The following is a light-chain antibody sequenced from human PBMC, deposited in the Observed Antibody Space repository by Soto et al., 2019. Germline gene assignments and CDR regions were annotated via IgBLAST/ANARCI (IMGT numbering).Light chain of an antibody. CDR1: QSVTTY. V-gene: IGKV3D-15*01. Sequence: EIVLTQSPATLSLSPGESATLSCMASQSVTTYLAWYQQKPGQAPRLLIYDASVRATGIPARFSASGSGTEFTLTISSLQSEDFAVYYCQQYNNWPPLTFGGGTKVDIK. CDR2: DAS. CDR3: QQYNNWPPLT. J-gene: IGKJ4*01.